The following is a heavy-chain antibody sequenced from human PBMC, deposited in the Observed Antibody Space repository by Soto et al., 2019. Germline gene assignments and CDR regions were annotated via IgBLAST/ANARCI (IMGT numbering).Heavy chain of an antibody. V-gene: IGHV3-9*01. CDR1: GFTFDDYA. CDR3: AKDISPAAGLYYYYGMDV. D-gene: IGHD6-13*01. J-gene: IGHJ6*02. CDR2: IRWNSGSI. Sequence: GGSLRLSCAASGFTFDDYAMHWVRQAPGKGLEWVSGIRWNSGSIGYADSVKGRFTISRDNAKNSLYLQMNSLRAEDTAVYYCAKDISPAAGLYYYYGMDVWGQGTTVTVSS.